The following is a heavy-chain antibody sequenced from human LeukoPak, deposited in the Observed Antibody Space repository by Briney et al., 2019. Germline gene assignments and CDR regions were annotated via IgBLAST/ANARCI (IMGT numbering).Heavy chain of an antibody. Sequence: GGSLRLSCAASGFTFSDYYMSWIRQAPGKGLEWVSYISSSGSTIYYADSVKGRFTISRDNAKNSLYLQMNSLRAEDTAVYYCARDPSGYDILTGYLGYWGQGTPVTVSS. CDR3: ARDPSGYDILTGYLGY. CDR1: GFTFSDYY. CDR2: ISSSGSTI. D-gene: IGHD3-9*01. V-gene: IGHV3-11*01. J-gene: IGHJ4*02.